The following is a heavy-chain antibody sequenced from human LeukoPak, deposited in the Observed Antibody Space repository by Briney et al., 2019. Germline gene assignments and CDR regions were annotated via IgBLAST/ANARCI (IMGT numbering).Heavy chain of an antibody. CDR2: ISYDGSTK. J-gene: IGHJ3*02. V-gene: IGHV3-30*18. D-gene: IGHD4-23*01. Sequence: GGSLRLSCAASGFIFSSYAMTWVRQAPGKGLEWVAVISYDGSTKYYADSVKGRFTISRDNSKSTLYLQMNSLRAEDTAVYYCAKGGGRGAFDIWGQGTMVTVSS. CDR3: AKGGGRGAFDI. CDR1: GFIFSSYA.